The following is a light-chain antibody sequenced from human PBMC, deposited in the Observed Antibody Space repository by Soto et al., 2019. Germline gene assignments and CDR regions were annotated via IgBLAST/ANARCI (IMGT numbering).Light chain of an antibody. CDR3: QHHKRYPLT. CDR2: PAS. Sequence: DIQMTQSPSTLSASVGDRVTITGRASQSIDNSLAWYQQKPGKAPRLLIYPASNLQSGVPSRFSGSGSGTEVTRTISSLLPDDFATYYGQHHKRYPLTFGQGTNVEI. J-gene: IGKJ1*01. V-gene: IGKV1-5*03. CDR1: QSIDNS.